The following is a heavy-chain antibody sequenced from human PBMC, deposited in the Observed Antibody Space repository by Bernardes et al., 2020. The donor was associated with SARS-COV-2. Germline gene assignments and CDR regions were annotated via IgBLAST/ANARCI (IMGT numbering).Heavy chain of an antibody. CDR3: ARMLVGYYYYMDV. Sequence: SEPLSLTCTVSDNSISSYYWSWIRQPPGKGLEWIGYMYYSGNTNYNPSLKSRVTISVDTSKKQISLKLGSVTAADTAVYYCARMLVGYYYYMDVWGKGTTVSVSS. CDR1: DNSISSYY. J-gene: IGHJ6*03. V-gene: IGHV4-59*01. CDR2: MYYSGNT. D-gene: IGHD2-15*01.